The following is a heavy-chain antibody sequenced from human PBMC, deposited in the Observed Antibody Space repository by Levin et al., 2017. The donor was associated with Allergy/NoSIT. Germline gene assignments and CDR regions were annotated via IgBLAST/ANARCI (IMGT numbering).Heavy chain of an antibody. CDR1: GGSISSYF. J-gene: IGHJ4*02. Sequence: SETLSLTCTVSGGSISSYFWSWIRQPPGKGLEWIGYINYSGSTNYNPSLKSRVTISVDTSKNQFSLKLSSVTAADTAVYYCARGGYDFWSGYQLDYWGQGTLVTVSS. CDR3: ARGGYDFWSGYQLDY. V-gene: IGHV4-59*01. CDR2: INYSGST. D-gene: IGHD3-3*01.